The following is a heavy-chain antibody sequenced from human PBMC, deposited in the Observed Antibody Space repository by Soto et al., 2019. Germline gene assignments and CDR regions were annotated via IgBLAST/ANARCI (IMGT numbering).Heavy chain of an antibody. J-gene: IGHJ6*02. CDR3: ASDLVGASDSYGLDV. V-gene: IGHV3-33*01. CDR2: IWHDGNNK. Sequence: GGSLRLSCAASGFTFSNYGMRWVRQAPGKGLEWVAIIWHDGNNKYYADSVRGRFIISRDNSKNRLYLQMNSLRAEDTAVYYCASDLVGASDSYGLDVWGQGTPVTVSS. D-gene: IGHD1-26*01. CDR1: GFTFSNYG.